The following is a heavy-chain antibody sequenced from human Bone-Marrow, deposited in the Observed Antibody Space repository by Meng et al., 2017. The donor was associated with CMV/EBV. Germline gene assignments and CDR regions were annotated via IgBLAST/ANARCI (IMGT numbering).Heavy chain of an antibody. Sequence: GESLKISCAASGFTFSSYSMNWVRQAPGKGLEWVSVIYSGGSTYYADSVKGRFTISRDNSKNTLYLQMNSLRAEDTAVYYCAIVPDYYDSSGYLRRFDPWGQGTLVTVSS. V-gene: IGHV3-53*01. CDR1: GFTFSSYS. CDR3: AIVPDYYDSSGYLRRFDP. J-gene: IGHJ5*02. CDR2: IYSGGST. D-gene: IGHD3-22*01.